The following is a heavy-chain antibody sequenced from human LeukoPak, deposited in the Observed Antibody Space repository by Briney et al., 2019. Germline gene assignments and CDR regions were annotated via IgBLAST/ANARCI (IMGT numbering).Heavy chain of an antibody. CDR1: GGTFSSYA. CDR2: IIPIFGTA. J-gene: IGHJ6*03. Sequence: GASVKVSCKASGGTFSSYAISWVRQAPGQGLEWMGGIIPIFGTANYAQKFQGRVTITADESTSTAYMELSSLRSEDTAVYYCARLMIGPGLAAAGNPYYYYYMDVWGKGTTVTISS. CDR3: ARLMIGPGLAAAGNPYYYYYMDV. V-gene: IGHV1-69*13. D-gene: IGHD6-13*01.